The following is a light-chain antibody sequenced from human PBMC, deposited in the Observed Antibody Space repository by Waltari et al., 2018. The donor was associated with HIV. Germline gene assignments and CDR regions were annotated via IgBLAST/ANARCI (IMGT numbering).Light chain of an antibody. CDR1: QSVSSN. Sequence: EIVMTQSPATLSVSPGERATLSCRASQSVSSNLAWYQKKPGQPPRLLIYGASTRATGIPARFSGSGSGTEFTLTISSLQSEDFAIYYCQQYNDWPQTFGQGTKVEFK. V-gene: IGKV3-15*01. CDR3: QQYNDWPQT. CDR2: GAS. J-gene: IGKJ1*01.